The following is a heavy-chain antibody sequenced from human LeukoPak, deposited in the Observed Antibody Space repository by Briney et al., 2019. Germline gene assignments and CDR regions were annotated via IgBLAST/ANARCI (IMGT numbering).Heavy chain of an antibody. D-gene: IGHD6-13*01. CDR2: IVVDSGKT. CDR1: GFTFSFSA. Sequence: SVKVSCKASGFTFSFSAVQWVRQARGQRLEWIGWIVVDSGKTNYAQKFQERVTITRDMSTSTAYMELSSLRAEDTAVYYCALTDDLAAAGPGGFDYWGQGTLVTVSS. J-gene: IGHJ4*02. V-gene: IGHV1-58*01. CDR3: ALTDDLAAAGPGGFDY.